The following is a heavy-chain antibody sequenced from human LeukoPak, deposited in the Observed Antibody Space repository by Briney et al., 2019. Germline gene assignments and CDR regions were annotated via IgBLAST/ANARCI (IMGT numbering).Heavy chain of an antibody. V-gene: IGHV4-59*08. Sequence: SETLSLTCTVSGGSISSYYWSWIRQPPGKGLEWIGYIYYSGSTNYNPSLKSRVTISVDTSKNQFSLKLSSVTAADTAVYYCARLGYSSSWYSAGYYGMDAWGQGTTVTVS. J-gene: IGHJ6*02. CDR3: ARLGYSSSWYSAGYYGMDA. D-gene: IGHD6-13*01. CDR1: GGSISSYY. CDR2: IYYSGST.